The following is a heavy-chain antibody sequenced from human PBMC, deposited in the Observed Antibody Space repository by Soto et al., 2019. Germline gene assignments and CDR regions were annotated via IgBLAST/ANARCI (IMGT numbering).Heavy chain of an antibody. CDR1: GFTFSSYA. V-gene: IGHV3-23*01. Sequence: GGSLRLSCAASGFTFSSYAMSWVRQAPGKGLEWVSAISGSGGSTYYADSVKGRFTISRDNSKNTLYLQMNSLRAEDTAVYYCAKGLEGSGIYRYYYYYYMDVWGKGTTVTVSS. CDR2: ISGSGGST. J-gene: IGHJ6*03. CDR3: AKGLEGSGIYRYYYYYYMDV. D-gene: IGHD3-10*01.